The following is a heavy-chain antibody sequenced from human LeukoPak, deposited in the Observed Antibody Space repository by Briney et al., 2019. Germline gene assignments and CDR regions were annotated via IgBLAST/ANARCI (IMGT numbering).Heavy chain of an antibody. V-gene: IGHV3-23*01. J-gene: IGHJ4*02. CDR3: AKGMATIFAAPYDY. D-gene: IGHD3-3*01. CDR2: ISGSGGST. Sequence: GRSLRLSCAASGFTFSSYAMSWVRQAPGKGLEWVSAISGSGGSTYYADSVKGRFTISRDNSKNTLYLQMNSLRAEDTAVYYCAKGMATIFAAPYDYWGQGTLVTVSS. CDR1: GFTFSSYA.